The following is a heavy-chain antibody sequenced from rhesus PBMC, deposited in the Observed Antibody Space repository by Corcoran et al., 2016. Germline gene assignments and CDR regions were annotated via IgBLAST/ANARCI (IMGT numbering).Heavy chain of an antibody. D-gene: IGHD6-37*01. Sequence: QVQLQESGPGLVKPSATLSLTCAVSGSSTSSYWWSWIRQPPVKGLEWIGEINGNSGSTYYNPSLKSRVTISKDASKNQFSLKLSSVTAADTAVYYCAREAVAGRLFHYWGQGVLVTVSS. CDR3: AREAVAGRLFHY. V-gene: IGHV4-80*01. J-gene: IGHJ4*01. CDR1: GSSTSSYW. CDR2: INGNSGST.